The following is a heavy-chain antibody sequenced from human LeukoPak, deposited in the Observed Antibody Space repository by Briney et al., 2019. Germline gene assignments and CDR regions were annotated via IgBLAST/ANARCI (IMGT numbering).Heavy chain of an antibody. J-gene: IGHJ4*02. CDR1: GGSISSYY. CDR3: ARHLEYISSWKGYYFDY. CDR2: IYYSGST. Sequence: PSETLSLTRTVSGGSISSYYWSWIRQPPGKGLEWIGYIYYSGSTNYNPSLKSRVTISVDTSKNQFSLKLSSVTAADTAVYYCARHLEYISSWKGYYFDYWGQGTLVTVSS. V-gene: IGHV4-59*08. D-gene: IGHD6-13*01.